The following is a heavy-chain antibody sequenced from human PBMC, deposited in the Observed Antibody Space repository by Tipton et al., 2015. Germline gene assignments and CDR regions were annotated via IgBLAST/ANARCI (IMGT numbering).Heavy chain of an antibody. J-gene: IGHJ4*02. V-gene: IGHV4-38-2*01. CDR1: AYSISSDYY. CDR2: ISHSGNT. Sequence: TLSLTCAVSAYSISSDYYWGWIRQPPGKSLEWIGSISHSGNTYYNPSLKSRVTMSRDTSKNQFSLKLTSVTAADTAVYYCARGLLLWFGMSDYWGRGTLVTVSS. CDR3: ARGLLLWFGMSDY. D-gene: IGHD3-10*01.